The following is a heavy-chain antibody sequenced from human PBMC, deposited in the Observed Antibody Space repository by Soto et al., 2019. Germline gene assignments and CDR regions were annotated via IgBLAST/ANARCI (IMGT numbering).Heavy chain of an antibody. V-gene: IGHV4-34*01. Sequence: QVQLQQWGAGLVKPSETLSLSCAVYGQSFSGHSWAWIRQPPGKGLEWIGEINESGSTYYNPSLKSRVTISTDTSKNQFSLKLCSVSAAGTAAYFCARGSGIVALPGELEDVKYDYWGQGTLVNVSS. CDR3: ARGSGIVALPGELEDVKYDY. D-gene: IGHD1-1*01. CDR2: INESGST. CDR1: GQSFSGHS. J-gene: IGHJ4*02.